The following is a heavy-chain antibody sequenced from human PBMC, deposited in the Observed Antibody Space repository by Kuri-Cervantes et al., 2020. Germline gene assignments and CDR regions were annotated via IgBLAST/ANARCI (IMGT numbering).Heavy chain of an antibody. CDR1: GGSISSYY. CDR3: ARRRGYYYGSGMDFDY. J-gene: IGHJ4*02. V-gene: IGHV4-59*08. CDR2: IYYSGST. D-gene: IGHD3-10*01. Sequence: SETLSLTCTVSGGSISSYYWSWIRQPPGKGLEWIGYIYYSGSTNYNPSLKSRVTISVDTSKNQFSLKLSSVTAADTAMYYCARRRGYYYGSGMDFDYWGQGTLVTVSS.